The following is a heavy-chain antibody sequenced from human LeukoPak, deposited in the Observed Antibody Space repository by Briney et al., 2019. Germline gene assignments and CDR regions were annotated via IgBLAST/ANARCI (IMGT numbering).Heavy chain of an antibody. V-gene: IGHV3-74*01. Sequence: GGSLRLSCAASGFAASGFTFSTFGMHWVRQAPGKGLVWVARINSDGSSTSYADSVKGRFTISRDNAKNTLYLQMNSLRAEDTAIYYCAKGVGGGVLMVYATYFDYWGQGTLVTVSS. D-gene: IGHD2-8*01. J-gene: IGHJ4*02. CDR2: INSDGSST. CDR3: AKGVGGGVLMVYATYFDY. CDR1: GFAASGFTFSTFG.